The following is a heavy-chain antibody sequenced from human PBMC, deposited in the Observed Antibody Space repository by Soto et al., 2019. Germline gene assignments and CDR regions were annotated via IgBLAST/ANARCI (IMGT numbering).Heavy chain of an antibody. Sequence: GGSLRLSCAGSGFTVSISYMTWVRQVPGKGLEWVSIRYSGGRSYHAESVKGRFTISTDDSENTLYLQMSSLRAEDTAVYYCARCLNGLFYGLSEHDVWGQRSQDTGSS. J-gene: IGHJ4*02. V-gene: IGHV3-66*01. CDR3: ARCLNGLFYGLSEHDV. CDR1: GFTVSISY. CDR2: RYSGGRS. D-gene: IGHD2-8*01.